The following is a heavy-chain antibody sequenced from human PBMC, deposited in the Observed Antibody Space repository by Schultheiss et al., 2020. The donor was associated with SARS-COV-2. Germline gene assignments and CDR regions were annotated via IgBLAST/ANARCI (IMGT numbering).Heavy chain of an antibody. J-gene: IGHJ6*02. CDR3: ATRNYYGSGSPYYYYYYGMDV. CDR2: ISGSGGST. Sequence: GGSLRLSCAASGFTFSSYAMSWVRQAPGKGLEWVSAISGSGGSTYYADSVKGRFTISRDNSKNTLYLQMNSLRAEDTAVYYCATRNYYGSGSPYYYYYYGMDVWGQGNTVTVSS. V-gene: IGHV3-23*01. D-gene: IGHD3-10*01. CDR1: GFTFSSYA.